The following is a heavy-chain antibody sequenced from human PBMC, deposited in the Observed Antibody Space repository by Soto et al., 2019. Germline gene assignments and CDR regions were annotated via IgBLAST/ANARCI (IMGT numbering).Heavy chain of an antibody. D-gene: IGHD2-21*01. CDR3: ARDQGFRVVINSNWFDP. Sequence: ASVKVSCKASGYTFSRYGIMWVRQAPGQGLEWMGWISAYTGNTNSAEKLRGRLTMTTDASTTTAYMELRSLRSDDTAIYYCARDQGFRVVINSNWFDPWGQGTLVTVSS. CDR2: ISAYTGNT. J-gene: IGHJ5*02. CDR1: GYTFSRYG. V-gene: IGHV1-18*01.